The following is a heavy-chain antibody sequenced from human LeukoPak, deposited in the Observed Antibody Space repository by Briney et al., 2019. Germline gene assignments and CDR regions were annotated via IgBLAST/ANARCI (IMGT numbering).Heavy chain of an antibody. D-gene: IGHD3-22*01. CDR2: IIPILGIA. CDR1: GGTFSSYA. V-gene: IGHV1-69*04. J-gene: IGHJ4*02. Sequence: GASVKVSCKASGGTFSSYAISWVRQAPGQGLEWMGRIIPILGIANYAQKFQGRVTITADKSTSTTYMELSSLRSEDTAVYYCARTYYYDSSGYYFDYWGQGTLVTVSS. CDR3: ARTYYYDSSGYYFDY.